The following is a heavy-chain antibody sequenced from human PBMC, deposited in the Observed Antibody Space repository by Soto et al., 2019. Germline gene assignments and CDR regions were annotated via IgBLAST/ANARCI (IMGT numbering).Heavy chain of an antibody. CDR1: GYSFTSYW. V-gene: IGHV5-10-1*01. J-gene: IGHJ6*02. Sequence: PGESLKISCKGSGYSFTSYWISWVRQMPGKGLEWMGRIDPSDSYTNYSPSFQGHVTISADKSISTAYLRWSSLKASDTAMYYCAIAPLPRRTYYYGSGSSPSYGMDVWGQGTTVTVSS. CDR3: AIAPLPRRTYYYGSGSSPSYGMDV. CDR2: IDPSDSYT. D-gene: IGHD3-10*01.